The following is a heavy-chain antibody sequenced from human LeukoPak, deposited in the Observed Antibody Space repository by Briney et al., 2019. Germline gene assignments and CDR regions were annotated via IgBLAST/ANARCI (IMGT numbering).Heavy chain of an antibody. CDR2: IYYSGST. V-gene: IGHV4-38-2*02. J-gene: IGHJ4*02. Sequence: SETLSLTCTVSGYSISGGYYWGWIRQPPGKGLEWIGTIYYSGSTYYTPSLKSRVTISVDTSKNQFSLKLSSVTAADTAVYYCARDYYDFWSGYYYRHFDYWGQGILVTVSS. D-gene: IGHD3-3*01. CDR3: ARDYYDFWSGYYYRHFDY. CDR1: GYSISGGYY.